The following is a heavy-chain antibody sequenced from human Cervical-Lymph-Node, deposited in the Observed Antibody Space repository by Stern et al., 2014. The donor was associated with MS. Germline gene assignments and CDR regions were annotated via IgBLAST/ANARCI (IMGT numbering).Heavy chain of an antibody. CDR2: IYTSERT. CDR3: ARTERYCSSTSCPFEF. D-gene: IGHD2-2*01. CDR1: GDSMTSGYYY. J-gene: IGHJ4*02. Sequence: QLQLQESGPGLVKPSQTLSLTCTVSGDSMTSGYYYWSWIRQPAGKGLEWIGHIYTSERTNYNPSLYKPSLESRVTILVDPSKKQFPLKLGSGTAADTAVYYCARTERYCSSTSCPFEFWGQGTLVTVSS. V-gene: IGHV4-61*02.